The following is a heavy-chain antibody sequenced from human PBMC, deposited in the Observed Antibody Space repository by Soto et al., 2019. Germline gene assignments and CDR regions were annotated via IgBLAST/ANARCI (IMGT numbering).Heavy chain of an antibody. CDR1: GFTFSSYS. Sequence: ESGGGLVKPGGSLRLSCAASGFTFSSYSMNWVRQAPGKGLEWVSSISSSSSYIYYADSVKGRFTISRDNAKNSLYLQMNSLRAEDTAVYYCAREREDIVVPAAIRHYYYYGMDVWGQGTTVTVSS. CDR3: AREREDIVVPAAIRHYYYYGMDV. CDR2: ISSSSSYI. V-gene: IGHV3-21*01. J-gene: IGHJ6*02. D-gene: IGHD2-2*01.